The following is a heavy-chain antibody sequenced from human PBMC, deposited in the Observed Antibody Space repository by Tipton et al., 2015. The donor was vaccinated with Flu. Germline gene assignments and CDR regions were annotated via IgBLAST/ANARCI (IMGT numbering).Heavy chain of an antibody. CDR1: GGSISSYY. V-gene: IGHV4-39*07. D-gene: IGHD3-9*01. CDR2: IYYSGST. J-gene: IGHJ5*02. Sequence: TLSLTCTVSGGSISSYYWSWIRQSPGTGLEWIGSIYYSGSTYYNPSLKSRVTMSIDTSKNQFSLKLTSVTAADTAVYYCAKEGSYNILTNYYNKGVDPWGQGTLVTVSS. CDR3: AKEGSYNILTNYYNKGVDP.